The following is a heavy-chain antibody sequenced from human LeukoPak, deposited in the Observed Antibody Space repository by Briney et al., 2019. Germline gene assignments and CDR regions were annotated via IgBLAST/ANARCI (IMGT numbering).Heavy chain of an antibody. CDR3: ARSQSAWAAPSFDV. CDR2: IHESRRT. D-gene: IGHD7-27*01. J-gene: IGHJ3*01. Sequence: PSETLSLTRSVYTGSLSGYSWSWIRQSPGKELEWIGEIHESRRTDYNPSLKSRVTISKDTSKKEFSLKLTSVTAADTAVYYCARSQSAWAAPSFDVWGQGTMVTVS. V-gene: IGHV4-34*01. CDR1: TGSLSGYS.